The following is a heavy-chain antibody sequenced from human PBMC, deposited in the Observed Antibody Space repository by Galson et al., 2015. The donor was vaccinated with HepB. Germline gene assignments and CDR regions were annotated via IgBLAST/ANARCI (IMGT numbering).Heavy chain of an antibody. V-gene: IGHV1-58*02. CDR1: GFTFTSSA. CDR3: AADRGTRSRWSPGFGEYDAFDI. CDR2: IVVGSGNA. Sequence: SVKVSCKASGFTFTSSAMQWVRQARGQRLEWIGWIVVGSGNANYAQKFQERVTITRDMSTSTAYMELSSLRSEDTAVYYCAADRGTRSRWSPGFGEYDAFDIWVQGTMVTVSS. D-gene: IGHD3-3*01. J-gene: IGHJ3*02.